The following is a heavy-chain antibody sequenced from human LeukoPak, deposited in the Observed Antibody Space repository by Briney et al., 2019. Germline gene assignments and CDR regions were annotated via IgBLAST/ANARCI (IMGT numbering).Heavy chain of an antibody. D-gene: IGHD4/OR15-4a*01. CDR2: INPNSGGT. CDR1: GYTFTSYG. Sequence: ASVKVSCKASGYTFTSYGISWVRQAPGQGLEWMGRINPNSGGTNYAQKFQGRVTMTRDTSITTVYMELSRLRSDDTAVYYCARGGPTYGSKYNWFDPWGQGTLVTVSS. CDR3: ARGGPTYGSKYNWFDP. J-gene: IGHJ5*02. V-gene: IGHV1-2*06.